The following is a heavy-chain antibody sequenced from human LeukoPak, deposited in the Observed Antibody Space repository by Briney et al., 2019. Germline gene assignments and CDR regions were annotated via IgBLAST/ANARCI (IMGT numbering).Heavy chain of an antibody. Sequence: SQTLSLTCTVSGGSISSGGYYWSWIRQHPGKGLEWIGYIYYSGSTYYNPSLKSRVTISVDTSMNQFSLKLSSVTAADTAVYYCVRTPPTRYDFWSGYYTQVWFDPWGQGTLVTVSS. J-gene: IGHJ5*02. CDR2: IYYSGST. CDR1: GGSISSGGYY. CDR3: VRTPPTRYDFWSGYYTQVWFDP. V-gene: IGHV4-31*03. D-gene: IGHD3-3*01.